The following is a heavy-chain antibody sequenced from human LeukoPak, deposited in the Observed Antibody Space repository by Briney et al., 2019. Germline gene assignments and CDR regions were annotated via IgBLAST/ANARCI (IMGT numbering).Heavy chain of an antibody. CDR3: ARSYYDFWSGYCTGIRY. CDR1: GFTFDDYA. J-gene: IGHJ4*02. D-gene: IGHD3-3*01. Sequence: GGSLRLSCAASGFTFDDYAMHWVRQAPGKGLEWVSGISWNSGSIGYADSVKGRFTISRDNAKNSLYLQMNSLRAEDTAVYYCARSYYDFWSGYCTGIRYWGQGTLVTVSS. CDR2: ISWNSGSI. V-gene: IGHV3-9*01.